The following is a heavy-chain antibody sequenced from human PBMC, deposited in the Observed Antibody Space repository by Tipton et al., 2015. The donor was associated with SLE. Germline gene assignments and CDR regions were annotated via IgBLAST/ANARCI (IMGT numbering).Heavy chain of an antibody. J-gene: IGHJ4*02. D-gene: IGHD3-3*01. V-gene: IGHV3-21*01. Sequence: GSLRLSCAASGFTFSSYSMNWVRQAPGKGLEWVSSISSSSSYIYYADSVKGRFTISRDNAKNSLYLQMNSLRAEDTAVYYCASGAALEWLFQSSYWGQGTLVTVSS. CDR3: ASGAALEWLFQSSY. CDR2: ISSSSSYI. CDR1: GFTFSSYS.